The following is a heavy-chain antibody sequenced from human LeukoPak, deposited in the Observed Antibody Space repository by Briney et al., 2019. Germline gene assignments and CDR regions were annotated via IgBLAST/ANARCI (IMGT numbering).Heavy chain of an antibody. V-gene: IGHV3-74*01. Sequence: GGSLRLSCAASRFTFSTYWMHWVRHAPGKGLVWVSLINSDGSSTNYADSVKGRVTISRDNAKNTLYLQMNSLRAEDTAVYYCARAAVGADGYWGQGTLVTVSS. CDR1: RFTFSTYW. J-gene: IGHJ4*02. D-gene: IGHD1-26*01. CDR2: INSDGSST. CDR3: ARAAVGADGY.